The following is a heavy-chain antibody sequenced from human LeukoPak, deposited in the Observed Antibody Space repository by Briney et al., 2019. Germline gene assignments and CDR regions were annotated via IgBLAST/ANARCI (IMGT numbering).Heavy chain of an antibody. CDR3: ATDYYYGSGTFDY. CDR2: ISTSGSVI. CDR1: GFTFNTYE. D-gene: IGHD3-10*01. Sequence: GGSLRLSCAASGFTFNTYEMNWVRQAPGKGLEWVSNISTSGSVIHYADSVKGRFTVSRDNARNSLYLQMNSLRAEDTAVYYCATDYYYGSGTFDYWGQGTLVTVSS. J-gene: IGHJ4*02. V-gene: IGHV3-48*03.